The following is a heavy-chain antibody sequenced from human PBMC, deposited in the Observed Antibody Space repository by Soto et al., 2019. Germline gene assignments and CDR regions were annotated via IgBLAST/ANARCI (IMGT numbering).Heavy chain of an antibody. Sequence: GGYLRLSCAASGFTFSSYAMHWVRQAPGKGLEWVAVISYDGSNKYYADSVKGRFTISRDNSKNTLYLQMNSLRAEDTAVYYCARDDRINVGVVIIPYYYYGMDVWGQGTTVTVSS. CDR2: ISYDGSNK. CDR3: ARDDRINVGVVIIPYYYYGMDV. J-gene: IGHJ6*02. V-gene: IGHV3-30-3*01. D-gene: IGHD3-3*01. CDR1: GFTFSSYA.